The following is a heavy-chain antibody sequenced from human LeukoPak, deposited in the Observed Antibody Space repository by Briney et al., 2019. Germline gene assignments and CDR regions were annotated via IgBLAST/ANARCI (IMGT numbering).Heavy chain of an antibody. J-gene: IGHJ4*01. CDR3: TRGGMSGMHY. CDR2: ISGYNGNT. Sequence: ASVKVSCKTSGYTFTTYDISWVRQAPGQGLEWVGWISGYNGNTNYAHNLRGRVTLTTDTSTSTAYLELRSLRSDDTALYDCTRGGMSGMHYWGQGTLVTVSS. D-gene: IGHD2-2*01. V-gene: IGHV1-18*01. CDR1: GYTFTTYD.